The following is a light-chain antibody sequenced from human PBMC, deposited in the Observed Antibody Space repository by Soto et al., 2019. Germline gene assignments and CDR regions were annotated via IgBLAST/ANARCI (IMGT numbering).Light chain of an antibody. CDR1: SSNIGGNS. V-gene: IGLV1-51*01. Sequence: QSVMTQPPSVSAAPGQKVTISCSGSSSNIGGNSVSWYQQLPGTAPKLLIFEVTMRPSGISDRFSGSKSASTASLTISGLQAEDEGDYYCASYAGSRTYVFGSGTKLTVL. CDR2: EVT. J-gene: IGLJ1*01. CDR3: ASYAGSRTYV.